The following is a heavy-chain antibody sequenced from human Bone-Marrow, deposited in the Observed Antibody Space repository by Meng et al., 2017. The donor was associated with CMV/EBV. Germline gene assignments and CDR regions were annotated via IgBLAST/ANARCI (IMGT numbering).Heavy chain of an antibody. V-gene: IGHV4-38-2*02. D-gene: IGHD3-3*01. CDR3: ARGRRITIFGVVGGGHAMDV. J-gene: IGHJ6*02. CDR1: GYSISSGYY. CDR2: IHHSGST. Sequence: SETLSLTCTVSGYSISSGYYWSWIRQPPGKGLEWIGEIHHSGSTNYNPSLKSRVTISVDTSKNQFSLKLSSVTAADTAVYYCARGRRITIFGVVGGGHAMDVWGQGTTVTVSS.